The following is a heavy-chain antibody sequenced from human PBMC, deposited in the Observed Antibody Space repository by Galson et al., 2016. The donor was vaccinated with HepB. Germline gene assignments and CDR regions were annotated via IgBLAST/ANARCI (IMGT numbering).Heavy chain of an antibody. CDR2: SSGRGTE. CDR3: AKQRGHPVNSYYFDY. D-gene: IGHD5-12*01. V-gene: IGHV3-23*01. J-gene: IGHJ4*02. CDR1: GFTFSSYA. Sequence: SLRLSCAASGFTFSSYAVSWVRQAPGKGPEWVAASSGRGTEYYAGSVRGRFTVSRDNSKNTLYLQLNGLRVEDTAIYYCAKQRGHPVNSYYFDYWGQGALVTVSS.